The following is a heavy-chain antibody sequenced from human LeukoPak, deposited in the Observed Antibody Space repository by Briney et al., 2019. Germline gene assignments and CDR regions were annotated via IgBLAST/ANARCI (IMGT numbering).Heavy chain of an antibody. J-gene: IGHJ4*02. CDR2: ISYDGGNR. Sequence: PGRSLRLSRAASGFTFSRYPMHWVRQAPGKGLHWVAVISYDGGNRYYEDSVKGRFTISRDNSKNTLYLQMNSLRAEDTAVYYCATGYEGGSPFDYWGQGTLVTVSS. V-gene: IGHV3-30*04. CDR1: GFTFSRYP. CDR3: ATGYEGGSPFDY. D-gene: IGHD2-2*01.